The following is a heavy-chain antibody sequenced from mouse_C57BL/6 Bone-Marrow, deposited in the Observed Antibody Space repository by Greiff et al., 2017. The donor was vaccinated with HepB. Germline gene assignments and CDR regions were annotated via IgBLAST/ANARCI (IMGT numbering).Heavy chain of an antibody. D-gene: IGHD4-1*01. CDR1: GYTFTSYG. Sequence: VQLQQSGAELARPGASVKLSCTASGYTFTSYGISWVKQRTGQGLEWIGEIYPRSGNTYYNEKFKGKATLTADKSSSTAYMELRSRTSEDSAVYFCARRGWDGGFAYWGQGTLVTVSA. CDR2: IYPRSGNT. V-gene: IGHV1-81*01. CDR3: ARRGWDGGFAY. J-gene: IGHJ3*01.